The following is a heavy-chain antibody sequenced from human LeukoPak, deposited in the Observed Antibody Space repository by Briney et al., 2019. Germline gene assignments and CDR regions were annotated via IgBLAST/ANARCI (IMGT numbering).Heavy chain of an antibody. V-gene: IGHV3-30*18. J-gene: IGHJ4*02. CDR1: GFTFSSYD. CDR2: ISYDGSNK. CDR3: AKGSSSSWNEKPFDY. D-gene: IGHD6-13*01. Sequence: GGSLRLSCAASGFTFSSYDIHWVRQAPGKGLEWVAVISYDGSNKYYADSVKGRFTISRDNSKNTLYLQMNSLRAEDTAVYYCAKGSSSSWNEKPFDYWGQGTLVTVSS.